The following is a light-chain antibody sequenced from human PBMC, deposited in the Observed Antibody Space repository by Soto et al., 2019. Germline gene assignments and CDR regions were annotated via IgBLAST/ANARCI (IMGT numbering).Light chain of an antibody. V-gene: IGKV4-1*01. CDR2: WAS. CDR3: QQYESTPPT. J-gene: IGKJ2*01. Sequence: DIVMTQSPDSLAVSLGERATINCKSSQRVLYSSNNKNYLAWYQQRPGQPPKLLIYWASTRESGAPDRFSGSGSGTDFTLTITSLQAEDVAVYYCQQYESTPPTFGQGTKLEIK. CDR1: QRVLYSSNNKNY.